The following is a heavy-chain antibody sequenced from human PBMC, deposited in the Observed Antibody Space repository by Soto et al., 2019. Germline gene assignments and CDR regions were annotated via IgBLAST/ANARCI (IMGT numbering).Heavy chain of an antibody. V-gene: IGHV3-23*01. CDR1: SFTFSSYA. CDR3: AKVHMVYSYGY. CDR2: ISGSGGST. J-gene: IGHJ4*02. D-gene: IGHD5-18*01. Sequence: WVSLRLSCAASSFTFSSYAMSWVRQAPGKGLEWVSAISGSGGSTYYADSVKGRFTLSRDNSKNTLYLQMNSLRAEDTAVYYCAKVHMVYSYGYWGQGTLVTVSS.